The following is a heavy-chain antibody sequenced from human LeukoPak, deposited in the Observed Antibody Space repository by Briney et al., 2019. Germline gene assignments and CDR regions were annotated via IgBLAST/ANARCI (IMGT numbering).Heavy chain of an antibody. CDR1: GGSISSSSYY. D-gene: IGHD2-2*01. J-gene: IGHJ5*02. CDR2: IYYSGST. V-gene: IGHV4-39*01. CDR3: ARPVVPAAGGSNWFDP. Sequence: SETLSLTCTVSGGSISSSSYYWGWIRQPPGKGLEWIGSIYYSGSTYYNPSLKSRVTISVDTSKNQLSLKLSSVTAADTAVYYCARPVVPAAGGSNWFDPWGQGTLVTVSS.